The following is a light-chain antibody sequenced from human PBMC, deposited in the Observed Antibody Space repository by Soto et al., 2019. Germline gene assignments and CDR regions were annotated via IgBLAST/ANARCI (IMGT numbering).Light chain of an antibody. CDR1: QDIRSD. J-gene: IGKJ4*01. Sequence: DIQMTQSPSSLSASVGDRVTITCRASQDIRSDLGWFQQKPGKAPKRLIYGASTGATAIPARFSGSGSGTEFTLTISSLQSEDFAVYYCQQYNNWPLTFGGGTKVEIK. CDR3: QQYNNWPLT. V-gene: IGKV1-17*01. CDR2: GAS.